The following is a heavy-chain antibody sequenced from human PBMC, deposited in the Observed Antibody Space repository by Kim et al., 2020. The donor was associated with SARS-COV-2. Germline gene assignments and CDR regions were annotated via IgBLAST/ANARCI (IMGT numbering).Heavy chain of an antibody. D-gene: IGHD2-15*01. CDR3: AGRHCSGGSCRFRYFDY. V-gene: IGHV4-34*01. CDR1: GGSFSGYY. J-gene: IGHJ4*02. CDR2: INHSGST. Sequence: SETLSLTCAVYGGSFSGYYWSWIRQPPGKGLEWIGEINHSGSTNYNPSLKSRVTISVDTSKNQFSLKLSSVTAADTAVYYCAGRHCSGGSCRFRYFDYWGQGTLVTVSS.